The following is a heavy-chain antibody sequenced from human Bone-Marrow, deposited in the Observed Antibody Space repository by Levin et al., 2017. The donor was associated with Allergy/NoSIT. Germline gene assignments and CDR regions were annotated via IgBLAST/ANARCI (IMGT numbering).Heavy chain of an antibody. V-gene: IGHV3-15*07. CDR3: STVRYCTSGVCYSRYYYYYGMDV. J-gene: IGHJ6*02. CDR2: IKGKTDGATT. D-gene: IGHD2-21*02. Sequence: GESLKISCAASGFTFSNAWINWVRQAPGKGLEWVGRIKGKTDGATTDYAAPVKGRFTISRDESKNMVYLQMNSLKTEDTAVYYCSTVRYCTSGVCYSRYYYYYGMDVWGQGTTVTVSS. CDR1: GFTFSNAW.